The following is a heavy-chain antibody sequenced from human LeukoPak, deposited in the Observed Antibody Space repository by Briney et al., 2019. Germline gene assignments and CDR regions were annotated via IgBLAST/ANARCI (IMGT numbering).Heavy chain of an antibody. V-gene: IGHV4-59*11. CDR1: GGSISSHY. CDR2: IYYSGST. D-gene: IGHD3-16*02. J-gene: IGHJ5*02. CDR3: ARSLTFGGVIVEFWFDP. Sequence: SETLSLTCTVSGGSISSHYWSWIRQPPGKGLEWIGYIYYSGSTNYNPSLKSRVTISVDTSKNPFSLKLSSVTAADTAVYYCARSLTFGGVIVEFWFDPWGQGTLVTVSS.